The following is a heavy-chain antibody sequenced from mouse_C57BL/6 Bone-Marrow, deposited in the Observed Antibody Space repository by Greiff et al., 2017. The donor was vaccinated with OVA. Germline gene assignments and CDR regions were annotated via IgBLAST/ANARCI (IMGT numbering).Heavy chain of an antibody. J-gene: IGHJ3*01. V-gene: IGHV5-6*01. CDR3: ARHALLFAY. CDR2: ISSGGSYT. Sequence: EVMLVESGGDLVKPGGSLKLSCAASGFTFSSYGMSWVRQTPDKRLEWVATISSGGSYTYYPDSVKGRFTISRENAKNTLYLQMSSLKSEDTAMYYCARHALLFAYWGQGTLVTVSA. CDR1: GFTFSSYG.